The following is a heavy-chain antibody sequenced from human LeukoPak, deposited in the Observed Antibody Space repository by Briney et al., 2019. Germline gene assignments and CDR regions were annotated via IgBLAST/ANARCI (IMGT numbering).Heavy chain of an antibody. Sequence: GGSLRLSCAASGFTFSSYAMHWVRQAPGKGLEWVAVISYDGSNKYYADSVKGRFTISRDNSKNTLYLQMNSLRAEDTAVYYCARVYDDSSGYGYYGMDVWGQGTPVTVSS. CDR3: ARVYDDSSGYGYYGMDV. V-gene: IGHV3-30-3*01. J-gene: IGHJ6*02. D-gene: IGHD3-22*01. CDR1: GFTFSSYA. CDR2: ISYDGSNK.